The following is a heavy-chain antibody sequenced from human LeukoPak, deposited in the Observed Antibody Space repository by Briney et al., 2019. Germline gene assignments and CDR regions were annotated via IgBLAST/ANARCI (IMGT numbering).Heavy chain of an antibody. CDR1: GYTFTSYG. D-gene: IGHD3-10*01. J-gene: IGHJ3*02. V-gene: IGHV1-18*01. Sequence: ASVKVSCKASGYTFTSYGISWVRQAPGQGLEWMGWISAYNGNANYAQKLQGRATMTTDTSTSTAYMELRSLRSDDTAVYYCARDRPYYYGSGSYREAWDIWGQGTMVTVSS. CDR3: ARDRPYYYGSGSYREAWDI. CDR2: ISAYNGNA.